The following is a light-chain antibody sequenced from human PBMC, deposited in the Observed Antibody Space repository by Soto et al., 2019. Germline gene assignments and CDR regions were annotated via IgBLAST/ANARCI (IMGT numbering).Light chain of an antibody. CDR2: GIS. CDR3: QQRSNWPIT. CDR1: QLISNY. J-gene: IGKJ5*01. V-gene: IGKV3-11*01. Sequence: EILLSQSPATLSLSPGETATLSCRANQLISNYLAWYQQKPDQAPRLLIYGISTRATDVPARFSGSGSGTEFTLTISGLQSEDFAVYYCQQRSNWPITFGQGTRLEIK.